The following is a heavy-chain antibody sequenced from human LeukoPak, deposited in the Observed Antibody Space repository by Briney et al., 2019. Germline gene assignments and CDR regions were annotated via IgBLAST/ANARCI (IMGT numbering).Heavy chain of an antibody. D-gene: IGHD3-22*01. J-gene: IGHJ4*02. CDR3: ARAGYYYDSSGPRDAKYYFDY. CDR2: IIPIFGTA. V-gene: IGHV1-69*01. CDR1: GGTFSSYA. Sequence: ASVKVSCKASGGTFSSYAISWVRQAPGQGLEWMGGIIPIFGTANYAQKFQGRVTITADESTSTAYMELSSLRSEDTAVYYCARAGYYYDSSGPRDAKYYFDYWGQGTLVTVSS.